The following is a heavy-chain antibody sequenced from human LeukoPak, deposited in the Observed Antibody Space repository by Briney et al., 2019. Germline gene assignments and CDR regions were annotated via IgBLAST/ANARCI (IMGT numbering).Heavy chain of an antibody. CDR2: IWPDGNKK. CDR3: VVVLVPAAVWQFDV. V-gene: IGHV3-33*01. J-gene: IGHJ2*01. CDR1: GYPFSQHG. Sequence: GGSLRLSCVTSGYPFSQHGIHWVRQAPGRGLEWVALIWPDGNKKEYADSVKGRFIVSKDNSESTLSLQLNGLRAEDTAVYYCVVVLVPAAVWQFDVWGRGTLVTVSS. D-gene: IGHD2-2*01.